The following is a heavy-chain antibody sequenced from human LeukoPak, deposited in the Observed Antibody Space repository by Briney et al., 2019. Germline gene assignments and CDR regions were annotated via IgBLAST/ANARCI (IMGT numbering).Heavy chain of an antibody. CDR2: IIPIFGIA. Sequence: GASVKVSCKASGGTFSSYAISWVRQAPGQGLEWMGRIIPIFGIANYAQKFQGRVTITADKSTSTAYMELSSLRSEDTAVYYCARGDPAPPIPDYYNNGMDVWAKGPRVPVP. CDR3: ARGDPAPPIPDYYNNGMDV. CDR1: GGTFSSYA. D-gene: IGHD6-6*01. J-gene: IGHJ6*04. V-gene: IGHV1-69*04.